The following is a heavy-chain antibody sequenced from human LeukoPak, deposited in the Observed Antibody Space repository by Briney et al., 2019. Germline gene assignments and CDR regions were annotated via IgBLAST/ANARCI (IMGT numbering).Heavy chain of an antibody. CDR2: ISYEGSNK. CDR3: ARGVTDPITGTGWFDP. V-gene: IGHV3-30*10. J-gene: IGHJ5*02. CDR1: GFTFDADV. D-gene: IGHD1-7*01. Sequence: PGGSLRLSCAASGFTFDADVIHWVRQAPGKGLEWVAVISYEGSNKYYTDSVKGRFTISRDNTKNTLYLQMDSLRAEDMAVYYCARGVTDPITGTGWFDPWGQGTLVTVSS.